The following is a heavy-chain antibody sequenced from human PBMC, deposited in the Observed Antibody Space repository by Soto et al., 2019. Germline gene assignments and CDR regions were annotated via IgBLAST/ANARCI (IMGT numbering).Heavy chain of an antibody. CDR2: IYYSGST. CDR3: ARATYYYDSSGFQTSLFDY. V-gene: IGHV4-31*03. Sequence: SETLSLTCTVSGGSISNGAYYWSWIRQHPGKGLEWIGYIYYSGSTYYNPSLKSRVIVSVDTSKNQFSLKLGSVTAADTAVYYCARATYYYDSSGFQTSLFDYWGQGALVTVSS. D-gene: IGHD3-22*01. CDR1: GGSISNGAYY. J-gene: IGHJ4*02.